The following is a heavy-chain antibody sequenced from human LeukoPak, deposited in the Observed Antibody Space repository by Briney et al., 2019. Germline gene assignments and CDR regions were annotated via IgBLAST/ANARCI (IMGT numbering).Heavy chain of an antibody. Sequence: SETLSLTCTVSGGSISSYYWSWIRQPPGKGLEWIGYIYYSGSTNYNPSLKSRVTISVDTSKNQFSLKLSSVTAADTAVYYCARLGWVYYYDSSGNDAFDIWGQGTMVTVSS. CDR3: ARLGWVYYYDSSGNDAFDI. D-gene: IGHD3-22*01. J-gene: IGHJ3*02. CDR2: IYYSGST. CDR1: GGSISSYY. V-gene: IGHV4-59*08.